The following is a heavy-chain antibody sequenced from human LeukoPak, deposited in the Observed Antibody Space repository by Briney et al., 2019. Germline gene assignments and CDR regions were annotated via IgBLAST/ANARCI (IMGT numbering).Heavy chain of an antibody. Sequence: GGSLRLSCAVSGFTFSSFGMNWVRQAPGKGLEWVSSISSSGNYIYYADSVKGRFTISRDNSKNTLYLQMSSLRAEDTAVYYCVRRFSSSADYWGQGTLVTVSS. CDR2: ISSSGNYI. D-gene: IGHD6-13*01. CDR3: VRRFSSSADY. CDR1: GFTFSSFG. V-gene: IGHV3-21*01. J-gene: IGHJ4*02.